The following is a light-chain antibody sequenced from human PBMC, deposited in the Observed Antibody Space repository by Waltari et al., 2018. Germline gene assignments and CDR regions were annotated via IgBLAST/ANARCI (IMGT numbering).Light chain of an antibody. V-gene: IGKV3-11*01. CDR2: DAS. CDR1: QTIGTY. J-gene: IGKJ4*01. CDR3: QQRYNWPPLT. Sequence: VVLTQSPVTLSLSPGETATLSCRASQTIGTYLAWYQHKLGQSPRLLIYDASTRATGIPARFSGSGSGTDFTLTSSGLEVEDSAFYYCQQRYNWPPLTFGGGTKVQTK.